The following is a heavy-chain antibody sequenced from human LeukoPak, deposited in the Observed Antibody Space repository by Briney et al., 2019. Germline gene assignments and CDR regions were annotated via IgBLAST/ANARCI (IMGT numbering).Heavy chain of an antibody. Sequence: GGSLRLTCAASGFTFSSYGMHWVRQAPGKGLEWVAVISYDGSNKYYADSVKGRFTISRDNAKNSLYLQMNSLRAEDTAVYYCARDPDYGDNPDYWGQGTLVTVSS. CDR1: GFTFSSYG. J-gene: IGHJ4*02. D-gene: IGHD4-23*01. CDR2: ISYDGSNK. CDR3: ARDPDYGDNPDY. V-gene: IGHV3-30*03.